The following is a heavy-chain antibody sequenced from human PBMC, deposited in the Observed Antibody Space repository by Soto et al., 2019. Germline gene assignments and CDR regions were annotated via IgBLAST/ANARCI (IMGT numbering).Heavy chain of an antibody. D-gene: IGHD5-18*01. Sequence: PGESLKISCKGSGYSFTTYWIGWVRQMPGKGLECMGMIDPSDSYTNYSPSFQGHVTISADKSISTAYLQWSSLKASDTAMYYCARTSMQSRGYSYGHGGMDVWGQGTTVTVSS. V-gene: IGHV5-10-1*01. CDR2: IDPSDSYT. J-gene: IGHJ6*02. CDR1: GYSFTTYW. CDR3: ARTSMQSRGYSYGHGGMDV.